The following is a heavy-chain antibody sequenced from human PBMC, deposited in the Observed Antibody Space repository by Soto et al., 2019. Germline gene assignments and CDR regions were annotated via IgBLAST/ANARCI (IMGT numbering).Heavy chain of an antibody. D-gene: IGHD2-2*01. CDR2: ISGSGCST. J-gene: IGHJ4*02. V-gene: IGHV3-23*01. Sequence: EVQLLESGGGLVQPGGSLRLSCAASGFTFSSYAMSWVRQAPGKGLEWVSAISGSGCSTYYADSVKGRFTISRDNSKNTLYLQMNSLRAEDTAVYYCAKMAGTGRVYCSSTSCPAGYRGQGTLVTVSS. CDR1: GFTFSSYA. CDR3: AKMAGTGRVYCSSTSCPAGY.